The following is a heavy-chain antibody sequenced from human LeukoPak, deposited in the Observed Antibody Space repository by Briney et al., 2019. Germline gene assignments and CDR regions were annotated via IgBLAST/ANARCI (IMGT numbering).Heavy chain of an antibody. CDR1: GFTFSSYA. CDR3: AREHSRSYYAAGYFDY. J-gene: IGHJ4*02. D-gene: IGHD1-26*01. Sequence: GGSLRLSCAASGFTFSSYAMHWVRQAPGKGLEWVAVISYDGSNKYYADSVKGRFTISRDNSKNTLYLQMNSLRAEDTAVYYCAREHSRSYYAAGYFDYWGQGTLVTVSS. CDR2: ISYDGSNK. V-gene: IGHV3-30-3*01.